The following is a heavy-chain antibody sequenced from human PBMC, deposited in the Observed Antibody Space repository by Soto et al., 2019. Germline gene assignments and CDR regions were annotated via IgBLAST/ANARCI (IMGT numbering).Heavy chain of an antibody. CDR2: IYYSGST. Sequence: SETLSLTCTVSGGSISSSSYYWGWIRQPPGKGLEWIGSIYYSGSTYYNPSLKSRVTISVDTSKNQFSLKLSSVTAADTAVYYCARHRFDIEYCDSSANPRFDYWGRGTLVTVSS. V-gene: IGHV4-39*01. CDR3: ARHRFDIEYCDSSANPRFDY. CDR1: GGSISSSSYY. D-gene: IGHD3-22*01. J-gene: IGHJ4*02.